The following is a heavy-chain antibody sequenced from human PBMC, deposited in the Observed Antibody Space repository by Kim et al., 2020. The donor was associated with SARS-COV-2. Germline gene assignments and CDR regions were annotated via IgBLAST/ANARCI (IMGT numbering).Heavy chain of an antibody. D-gene: IGHD2-21*02. CDR2: IYYSGST. Sequence: SETLSLTCTVSGGSISSYYWSWIRQPPGKGLEWIGYIYYSGSTNYNPSLKSRVTISVDTSKNQFSLKLSSVTAADTAVYYCARGVVTAPFGYWGQGTLVT. CDR3: ARGVVTAPFGY. CDR1: GGSISSYY. V-gene: IGHV4-59*01. J-gene: IGHJ4*02.